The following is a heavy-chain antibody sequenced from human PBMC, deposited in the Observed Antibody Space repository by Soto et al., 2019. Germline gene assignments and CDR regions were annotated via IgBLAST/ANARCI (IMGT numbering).Heavy chain of an antibody. D-gene: IGHD2-15*01. J-gene: IGHJ4*02. CDR2: INTSGST. V-gene: IGHV4-34*01. CDR3: ARAAPRFCSGGSGYSGGDY. Sequence: QVQLQQWGAGLLKPSETLSLTCAVYGGSFSGYYRSWILQPPGKGLEWIGEINTSGSTNYNPSLKSRVTISVDTSEFQFTLRLSSVAAADTAVYYCARAAPRFCSGGSGYSGGDYWGKGTLVTVSS. CDR1: GGSFSGYY.